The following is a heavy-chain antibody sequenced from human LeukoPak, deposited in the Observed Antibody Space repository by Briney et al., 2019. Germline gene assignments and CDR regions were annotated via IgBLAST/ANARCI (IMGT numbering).Heavy chain of an antibody. Sequence: ASVKVSCKASGGTFTSYAISWVRQAHGQGQEWKGGSIPIFGRGNYAQKFQRSVTITTDESTSTAYMVLSSLRSEDTAVYYCARGKIPVYYFVYWGQGTLVTVSS. CDR3: ARGKIPVYYFVY. J-gene: IGHJ4*02. CDR1: GGTFTSYA. D-gene: IGHD5/OR15-5a*01. CDR2: SIPIFGRG. V-gene: IGHV1-69*05.